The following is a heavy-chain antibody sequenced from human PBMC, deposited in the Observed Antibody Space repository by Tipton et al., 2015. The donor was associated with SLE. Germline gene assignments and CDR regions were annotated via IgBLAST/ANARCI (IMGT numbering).Heavy chain of an antibody. CDR3: ARSGNSSSNWFDP. J-gene: IGHJ5*02. CDR1: GGSISSYY. V-gene: IGHV4-59*07. Sequence: TLSLTCTVSGGSISSYYWGWIRQPPGKGLEWIGYIYYSGSTNYNPSLKSRVTISVDTSKNQFSLKLSSVTAADTAVYYCARSGNSSSNWFDPWGQGTLVTVSS. D-gene: IGHD6-6*01. CDR2: IYYSGST.